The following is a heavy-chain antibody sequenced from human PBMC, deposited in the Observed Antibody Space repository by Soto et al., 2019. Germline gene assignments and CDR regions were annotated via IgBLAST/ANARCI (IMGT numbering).Heavy chain of an antibody. CDR2: IIPILGIA. V-gene: IGHV1-69*04. D-gene: IGHD3-9*01. CDR1: GGTFSSYT. CDR3: ARDPPLTAYYGILTGPLGMDV. Sequence: ASVKVSCKASGGTFSSYTISWVRQAPGQGLEWMGRIIPILGIANYAQKFQGRVTITADKSTSTAYMELSSLRSEDTAVYYCARDPPLTAYYGILTGPLGMDVWGQGTTVTVSS. J-gene: IGHJ6*02.